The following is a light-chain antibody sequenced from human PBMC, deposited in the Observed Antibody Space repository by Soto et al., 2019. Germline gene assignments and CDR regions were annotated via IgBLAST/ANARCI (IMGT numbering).Light chain of an antibody. CDR3: EAWDDSLYGAV. V-gene: IGLV1-44*01. J-gene: IGLJ2*01. CDR2: NND. Sequence: QSVLTRPPSASGTPGQRVTIPCSGSSSNIGANPINWYQQLPGTAPKLLIYNNDQRPSGVPDRFSASKSGTSASLAISGLQSVDEADYYCEAWDDSLYGAVLGGGTKLTVL. CDR1: SSNIGANP.